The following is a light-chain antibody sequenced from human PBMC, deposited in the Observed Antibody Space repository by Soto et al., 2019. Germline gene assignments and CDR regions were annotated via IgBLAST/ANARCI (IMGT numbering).Light chain of an antibody. CDR3: QHYNSLPPT. Sequence: DIQMTQSPSSLSASVGDTATITCRASQNVNNFLYWYQHKPGKAPQLLIYDAFTLDTGVPSRFGGRGSGKYFTFTISRLQAEYIVTYFCQHYNSLPPTFGGGTKVEI. CDR1: QNVNNF. CDR2: DAF. V-gene: IGKV1-33*01. J-gene: IGKJ4*01.